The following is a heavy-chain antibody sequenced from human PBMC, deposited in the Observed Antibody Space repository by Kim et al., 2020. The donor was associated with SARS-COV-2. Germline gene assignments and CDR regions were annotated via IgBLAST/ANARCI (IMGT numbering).Heavy chain of an antibody. V-gene: IGHV3-11*01. CDR3: ACYYDSSGYLGC. Sequence: YYADSVKGRFTISRDNAKNSLYLQMNSLRAEDTAVYYCACYYDSSGYLGCWGQGTLVTVSS. J-gene: IGHJ4*02. D-gene: IGHD3-22*01.